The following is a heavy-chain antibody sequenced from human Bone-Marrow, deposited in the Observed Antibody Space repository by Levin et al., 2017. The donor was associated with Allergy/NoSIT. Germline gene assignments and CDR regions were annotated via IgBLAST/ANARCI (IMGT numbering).Heavy chain of an antibody. D-gene: IGHD6-13*01. CDR2: IYSGGST. Sequence: GESLKISCAASGFTVSSNYMSWVRQAPGKGLEWVSVIYSGGSTYYADSVKGRFTISRDNSKNTLYLQMNSLRAEDTAVYYCATLAAARTYYFDYWGQGTLVTVSS. J-gene: IGHJ4*02. CDR3: ATLAAARTYYFDY. V-gene: IGHV3-66*01. CDR1: GFTVSSNY.